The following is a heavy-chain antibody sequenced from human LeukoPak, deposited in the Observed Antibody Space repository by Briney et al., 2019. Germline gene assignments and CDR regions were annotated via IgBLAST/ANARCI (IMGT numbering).Heavy chain of an antibody. Sequence: ASVKVSCKASGYTFTSYDINWVRQATGQGLEWMGWMNPNSGNTGYAQKFQGRVTMTRNTSISTAYMGLSSLRSEDTAVYYCASVPYPLKYCSSTSCLEYYFDYWGQGTLVTVSS. V-gene: IGHV1-8*01. J-gene: IGHJ4*02. CDR2: MNPNSGNT. D-gene: IGHD2-2*01. CDR3: ASVPYPLKYCSSTSCLEYYFDY. CDR1: GYTFTSYD.